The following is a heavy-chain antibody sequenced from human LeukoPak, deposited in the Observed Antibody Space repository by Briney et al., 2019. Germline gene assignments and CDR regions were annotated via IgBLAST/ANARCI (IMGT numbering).Heavy chain of an antibody. CDR3: ARGEYGSGSYHIDY. Sequence: GSLRLSCAASGFTFSSYSMNWVRQAPGKGLEWVSFISSSSSYIYYADSVKGRFTISRDNAKNSLYLQMNSLRAEDTAVYYCARGEYGSGSYHIDYWGQGTLVTVSS. D-gene: IGHD3-10*01. CDR2: ISSSSSYI. J-gene: IGHJ4*02. CDR1: GFTFSSYS. V-gene: IGHV3-21*01.